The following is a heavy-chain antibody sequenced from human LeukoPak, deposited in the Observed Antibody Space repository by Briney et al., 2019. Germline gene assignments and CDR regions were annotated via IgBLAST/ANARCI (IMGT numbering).Heavy chain of an antibody. J-gene: IGHJ5*02. Sequence: QAGGSLRLSCAASGFTFSSYGMHWVRQAPGKGLEWLAVISYDGSIRYYADSVKGRFTISRDNSNNTVHLQMNSLRPDDSALYYCAREDNPLWFDPWGQGTLVTVSS. CDR1: GFTFSSYG. CDR3: AREDNPLWFDP. CDR2: ISYDGSIR. V-gene: IGHV3-30*19. D-gene: IGHD1-1*01.